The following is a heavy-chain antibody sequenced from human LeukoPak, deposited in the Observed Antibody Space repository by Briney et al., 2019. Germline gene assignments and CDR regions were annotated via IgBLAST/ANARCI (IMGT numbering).Heavy chain of an antibody. CDR2: IKRKTDGGTT. J-gene: IGHJ6*02. CDR3: ARDLSSGSYYSRYYYYGMDV. Sequence: GGSLRLSCVASGFTFTNAWMSWVRQAPGKGLEWVGCIKRKTDGGTTDYAAPVKGRFTISRDNAKHSLYLQMNSLRAEDTAVYYCARDLSSGSYYSRYYYYGMDVWGQGTTVTVSS. V-gene: IGHV3-15*01. D-gene: IGHD3-10*01. CDR1: GFTFTNAW.